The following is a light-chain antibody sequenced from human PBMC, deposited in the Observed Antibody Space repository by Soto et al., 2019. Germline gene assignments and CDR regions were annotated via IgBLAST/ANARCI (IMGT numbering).Light chain of an antibody. J-gene: IGKJ4*01. Sequence: EIVLTQSPGTLSLSPGERATLSCRASQSVSSGYLAWYQQKPGQAPRLLIYGASSRATGIPDRFSGSGSGTDFTLTISRLEPEDFAVYYCQQYAFTFGGGTKVEIK. CDR1: QSVSSGY. CDR3: QQYAFT. V-gene: IGKV3-20*01. CDR2: GAS.